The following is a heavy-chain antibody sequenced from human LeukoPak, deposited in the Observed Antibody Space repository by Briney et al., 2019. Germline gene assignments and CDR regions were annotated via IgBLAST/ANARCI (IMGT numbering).Heavy chain of an antibody. D-gene: IGHD4-17*01. Sequence: GGSLRLSCAASGFTFDDYAMHWVRQAPGKGLEWVSLISGDGGSTYYADSVKGRFTISRDNSKNSLYLQMNSLRPEDTALYYCAKARDYGDYEYYFDYWGQGTLVTVSS. CDR1: GFTFDDYA. V-gene: IGHV3-43*02. J-gene: IGHJ4*02. CDR3: AKARDYGDYEYYFDY. CDR2: ISGDGGST.